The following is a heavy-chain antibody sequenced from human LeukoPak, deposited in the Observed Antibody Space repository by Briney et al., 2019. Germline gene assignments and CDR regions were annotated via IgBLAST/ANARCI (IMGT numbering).Heavy chain of an antibody. Sequence: SKTLSLTCTVSGGSISSSSYYWGWIRQPPGKGLEWIGSIYYSGSTYYNPSLKSRVTISVDTSKNQFSLKLSSVTAADTAVYYCARSLDYYYGMDVWGQGTTVTVSS. CDR1: GGSISSSSYY. J-gene: IGHJ6*02. V-gene: IGHV4-39*07. CDR3: ARSLDYYYGMDV. CDR2: IYYSGST.